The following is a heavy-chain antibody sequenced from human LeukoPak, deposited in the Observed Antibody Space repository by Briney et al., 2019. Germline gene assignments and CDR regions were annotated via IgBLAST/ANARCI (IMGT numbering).Heavy chain of an antibody. V-gene: IGHV3-23*01. J-gene: IGHJ4*02. CDR3: ARGYDSSGYYDY. CDR1: GFTFSSYA. Sequence: GGSLRLSCAASGFTFSSYAMTWVRQAPGKGLEWVSGISGSGGNTYYTDSVRGRLSISRDNSKNTLYLQVNSLRAEDTAVYYCARGYDSSGYYDYWGQGTLVTVSS. CDR2: ISGSGGNT. D-gene: IGHD3-22*01.